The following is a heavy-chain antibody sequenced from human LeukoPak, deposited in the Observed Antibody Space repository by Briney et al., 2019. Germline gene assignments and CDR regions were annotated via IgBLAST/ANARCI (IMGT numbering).Heavy chain of an antibody. Sequence: GGSLRLSCAASGFTFSSYAMSWVRQAPGKGLEWVSAISGSGGSTYYADSVKGRFTISRDNSKNTLYLQMNSLRAEDTAVYYCAKLDILTYYYYYGMDVWGQGTTVTVSS. CDR2: ISGSGGST. V-gene: IGHV3-23*01. CDR3: AKLDILTYYYYYGMDV. J-gene: IGHJ6*02. CDR1: GFTFSSYA. D-gene: IGHD3-9*01.